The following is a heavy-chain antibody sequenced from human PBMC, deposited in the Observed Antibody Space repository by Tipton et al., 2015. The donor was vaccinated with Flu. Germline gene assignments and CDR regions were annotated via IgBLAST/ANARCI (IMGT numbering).Heavy chain of an antibody. CDR3: ARGSVSDAAPNWYFDL. J-gene: IGHJ2*01. CDR2: MYHSGRT. V-gene: IGHV4-38-2*02. Sequence: GLVKPSETLSVTCSVSGDSIGSDYLWGWIRQPPRKGLEWIGVMYHSGRTYHNPSLQSRLTISVDTSKNQVSLKLDSVTAADTAVYYCARGSVSDAAPNWYFDLWGRGTLVAVSS. CDR1: GDSIGSDYL. D-gene: IGHD2-15*01.